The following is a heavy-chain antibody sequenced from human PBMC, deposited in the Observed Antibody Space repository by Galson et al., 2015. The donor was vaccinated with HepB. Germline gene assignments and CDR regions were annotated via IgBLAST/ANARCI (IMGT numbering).Heavy chain of an antibody. CDR3: ARAQSYVDTAMVAPYYFDY. Sequence: SETLSLTCAVYGGSFSGYYWSWIRQPPGKGLEWIGEINHSGSTNYNPSLKSRVTISVDTSKNQFSLKLSSVTAADTAVYYCARAQSYVDTAMVAPYYFDYWGQGTLVTVSS. CDR1: GGSFSGYY. J-gene: IGHJ4*02. V-gene: IGHV4-34*01. D-gene: IGHD5-18*01. CDR2: INHSGST.